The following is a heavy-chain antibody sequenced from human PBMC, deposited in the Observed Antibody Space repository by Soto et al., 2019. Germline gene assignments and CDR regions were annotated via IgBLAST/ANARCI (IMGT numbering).Heavy chain of an antibody. Sequence: SETLSLTCTVSGGSISSSSYYWGWIRQPPGKGLEWIGSIYYSGSTYYNPSLKSRVTISVDTSKNQFSLKLSSVTAADTAVYYCARGLYYYDSSGYYYWFDPWGQGTLVTVSS. V-gene: IGHV4-39*07. CDR3: ARGLYYYDSSGYYYWFDP. CDR2: IYYSGST. CDR1: GGSISSSSYY. J-gene: IGHJ5*02. D-gene: IGHD3-22*01.